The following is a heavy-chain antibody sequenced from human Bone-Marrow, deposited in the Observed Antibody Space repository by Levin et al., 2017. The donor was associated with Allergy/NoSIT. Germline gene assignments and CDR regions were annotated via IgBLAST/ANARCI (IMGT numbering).Heavy chain of an antibody. CDR3: ASMTTVTKTYYFDY. D-gene: IGHD4-17*01. J-gene: IGHJ4*02. Sequence: SCTVSGYSVNSAYSWGWVRQPPGRGLEWIGNIYSTGDTYYRPSLKSRVTISIRTSKNQFSLKLTSVTAADTAVYYCASMTTVTKTYYFDYWGQGTLVTVSS. CDR2: IYSTGDT. CDR1: GYSVNSAYS. V-gene: IGHV4-38-2*02.